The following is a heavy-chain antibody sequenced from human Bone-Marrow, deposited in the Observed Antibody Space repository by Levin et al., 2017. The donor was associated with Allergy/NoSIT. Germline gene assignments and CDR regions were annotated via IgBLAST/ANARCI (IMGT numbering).Heavy chain of an antibody. CDR2: IYHRGNT. CDR3: AREGRYFDYNRQDYYFDY. Sequence: SETLSLTCAVSGYSITSGYYWGWIRQPPGKGLEWIGTIYHRGNTYYNPSLKSRVTISVDTSKDQLSLKLSSVTAADTAVYYCAREGRYFDYNRQDYYFDYWGQGVLVTVSS. CDR1: GYSITSGYY. J-gene: IGHJ4*02. D-gene: IGHD3-9*01. V-gene: IGHV4-38-2*02.